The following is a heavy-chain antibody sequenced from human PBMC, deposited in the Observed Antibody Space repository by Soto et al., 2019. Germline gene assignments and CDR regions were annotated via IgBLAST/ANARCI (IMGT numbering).Heavy chain of an antibody. CDR3: ARVQDIVATRDTNWFDP. CDR1: GGSISSGDYY. V-gene: IGHV4-30-4*01. D-gene: IGHD5-12*01. CDR2: IYYSGST. J-gene: IGHJ5*02. Sequence: ASETLSLTCTVSGGSISSGDYYWSWIRQPPGKGLEWIGYIYYSGSTYYNPSLKSRVTISVYTSKNQFSLKLSSVTAADTAVYYCARVQDIVATRDTNWFDPWGQGTLVTVSS.